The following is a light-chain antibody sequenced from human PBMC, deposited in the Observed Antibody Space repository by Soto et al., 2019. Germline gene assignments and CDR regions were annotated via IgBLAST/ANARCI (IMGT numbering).Light chain of an antibody. CDR1: SSDVGAYNF. J-gene: IGLJ1*01. Sequence: QSALAQPASVSGSPGQSITISCTGTSSDVGAYNFVSWHQQHPGKAPKLMIYNVYDRPSGISYRFSGSKSGNTASLTISGLQGEDEADYYCSAYTVSRTYVFGNGTEVTVL. V-gene: IGLV2-14*03. CDR3: SAYTVSRTYV. CDR2: NVY.